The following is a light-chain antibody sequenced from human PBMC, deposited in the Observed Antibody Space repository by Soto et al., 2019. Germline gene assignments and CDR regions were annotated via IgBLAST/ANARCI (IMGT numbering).Light chain of an antibody. V-gene: IGKV3-15*01. J-gene: IGKJ1*01. CDR3: QQRSSWPWT. CDR2: VAS. CDR1: QSVTNN. Sequence: EIVMTQSPATLAVSPGGRVTLSCRASQSVTNNLAWYQQKPGQAPRLLIYVASTRAPGIPARFSGSGSGTEFTLTISSLQSEDFAVYYCQQRSSWPWTFGQGTKVDIK.